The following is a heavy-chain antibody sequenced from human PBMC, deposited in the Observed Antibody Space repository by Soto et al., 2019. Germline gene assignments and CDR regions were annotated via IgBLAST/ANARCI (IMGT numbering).Heavy chain of an antibody. D-gene: IGHD3-10*01. J-gene: IGHJ4*02. V-gene: IGHV3-23*01. CDR2: IGGGST. CDR1: GFTFSISG. Sequence: EVQLLESGGGLVQPGGSLRLSCAASGFTFSISGMTWVRQAPGKGLEWVSAIGGGSTYYADSVKGRFTISRDNSKDTLYLQMNSLGAEDTAVYYCAKTGPYYFEYWGQGTLVTVSS. CDR3: AKTGPYYFEY.